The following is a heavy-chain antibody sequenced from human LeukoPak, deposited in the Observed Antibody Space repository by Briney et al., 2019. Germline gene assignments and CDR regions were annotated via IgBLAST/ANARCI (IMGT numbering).Heavy chain of an antibody. Sequence: PSETLSLTCAVYGGSFSGYYWSWIRQPPGKGLEWIGEINHSGSTNYNPSLKSRVTISVDTSKNQFSLKLSSVTAADTAVYYCARARPGGSYYMDVWGKGTTVTVSS. CDR1: GGSFSGYY. V-gene: IGHV4-34*01. J-gene: IGHJ6*03. CDR2: INHSGST. CDR3: ARARPGGSYYMDV. D-gene: IGHD1-26*01.